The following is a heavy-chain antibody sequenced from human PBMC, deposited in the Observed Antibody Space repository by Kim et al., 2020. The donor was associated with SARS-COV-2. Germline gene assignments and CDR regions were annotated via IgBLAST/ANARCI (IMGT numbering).Heavy chain of an antibody. D-gene: IGHD3-3*02. Sequence: SETLSLTCTVSGGSISSSSYYWGWIRQPPGKGLEWIGSIYYSGSTYYNPSLKSRVTISVDTSKNQFSLKLSSVTAADTAVYYCARASPIFYGPLQTYGMDVWGQGTTFTVSS. CDR3: ARASPIFYGPLQTYGMDV. V-gene: IGHV4-39*01. J-gene: IGHJ6*02. CDR2: IYYSGST. CDR1: GGSISSSSYY.